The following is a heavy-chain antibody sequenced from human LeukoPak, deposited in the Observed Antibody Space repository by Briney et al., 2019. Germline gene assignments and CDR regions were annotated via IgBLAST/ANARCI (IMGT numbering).Heavy chain of an antibody. J-gene: IGHJ4*02. V-gene: IGHV3-23*01. CDR3: ARGGPIYCSGDSCYPGDY. CDR2: ISDSGGNT. Sequence: PGGSLRLSCVASGFTFSSYAMNWVRQGPGRGLEWVSGISDSGGNTYYADSVKGRYTISRDNSKNTLYLQMNSLRAEDTAVYYCARGGPIYCSGDSCYPGDYWGQGTLVTVSS. CDR1: GFTFSSYA. D-gene: IGHD2-15*01.